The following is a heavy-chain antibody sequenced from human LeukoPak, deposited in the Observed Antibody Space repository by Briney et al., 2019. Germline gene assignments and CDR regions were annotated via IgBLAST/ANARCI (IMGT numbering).Heavy chain of an antibody. CDR2: IIPIFGTA. V-gene: IGHV1-69*13. CDR1: GYTFTSYY. CDR3: ARDLRSFAFDI. Sequence: ASVKVSCKASGYTFTSYYMHWVRQAPGQGLEWMGGIIPIFGTANYAQKFQGRVTITADESTSTAYMELSSLRSEDTAVYYCARDLRSFAFDIWGQGTMVTVSS. J-gene: IGHJ3*02.